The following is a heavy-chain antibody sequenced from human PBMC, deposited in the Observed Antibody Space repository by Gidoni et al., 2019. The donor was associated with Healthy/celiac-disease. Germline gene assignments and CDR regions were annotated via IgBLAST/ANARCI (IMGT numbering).Heavy chain of an antibody. J-gene: IGHJ5*02. CDR2: IYYSGST. V-gene: IGHV4-31*03. CDR3: ARGVVPAAISWFDP. Sequence: QVQLQESGPGLVKPSQTLSLTCTVSGGSISSGGYYWSWIRQHPGKGLEWIGYIYYSGSTYYNPSLKSRVTISVDTSKNQFSLKLSSVTAADTAVYYCARGVVPAAISWFDPWGQGTLVTVSS. D-gene: IGHD2-2*01. CDR1: GGSISSGGYY.